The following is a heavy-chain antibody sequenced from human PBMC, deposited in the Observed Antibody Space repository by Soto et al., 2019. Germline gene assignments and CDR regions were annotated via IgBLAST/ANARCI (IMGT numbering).Heavy chain of an antibody. Sequence: LRLSCAASGFTFSSYSMNWVRQAPGKGLEWVSYISSSSSTIYYADSVKGRFTISRDNAKNSLYLQMNSLRAEDTAVYYCARARTVERLVDYYYYMDVWGKGTTVTVSS. D-gene: IGHD1-1*01. V-gene: IGHV3-48*01. CDR1: GFTFSSYS. CDR3: ARARTVERLVDYYYYMDV. CDR2: ISSSSSTI. J-gene: IGHJ6*03.